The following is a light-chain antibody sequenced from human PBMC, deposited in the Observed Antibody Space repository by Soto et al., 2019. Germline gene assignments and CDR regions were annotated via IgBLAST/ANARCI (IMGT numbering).Light chain of an antibody. J-gene: IGLJ1*01. CDR1: SSDVGNYIY. CDR2: EVS. Sequence: QSALTQPASVSGSPGQSITISCTGTSSDVGNYIYVFWFQQHPVKAPKLIISEVSNRPSGVSSRFSGSKSGNTASLTISGLQAEDEANYYCTSYTTSSTYVFGTGTKVTVL. V-gene: IGLV2-14*01. CDR3: TSYTTSSTYV.